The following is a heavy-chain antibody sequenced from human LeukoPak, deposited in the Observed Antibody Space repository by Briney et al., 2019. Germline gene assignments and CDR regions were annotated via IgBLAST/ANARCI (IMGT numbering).Heavy chain of an antibody. D-gene: IGHD6-13*01. Sequence: SVRVSCKASGGTFSSYAITWVRQAPGQGLEWMGRIIPIFGTANYAQKFQGRVTITTDESTRTAYMELSSLRSEDTAVYYCARERPPGDSSSWFLEGYFDIWGQGSLVIVSS. CDR2: IIPIFGTA. CDR1: GGTFSSYA. V-gene: IGHV1-69*05. CDR3: ARERPPGDSSSWFLEGYFDI. J-gene: IGHJ4*02.